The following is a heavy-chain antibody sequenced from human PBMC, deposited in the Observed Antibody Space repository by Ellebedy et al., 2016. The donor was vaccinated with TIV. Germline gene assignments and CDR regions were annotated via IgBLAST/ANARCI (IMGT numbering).Heavy chain of an antibody. CDR2: ISSPGTAI. J-gene: IGHJ4*02. Sequence: GESLKISCAASGFTFSRYGMTWVRQAPGKGLEWISFISSPGTAIYSAASVKGRFTISRDNAQNSLFLQMNRLRGEDTALYFCGRSPVLDHWGQGTLVTVSS. CDR3: GRSPVLDH. V-gene: IGHV3-48*04. CDR1: GFTFSRYG.